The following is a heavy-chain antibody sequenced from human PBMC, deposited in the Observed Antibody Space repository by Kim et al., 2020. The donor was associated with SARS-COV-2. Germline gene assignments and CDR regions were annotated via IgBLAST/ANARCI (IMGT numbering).Heavy chain of an antibody. J-gene: IGHJ4*02. D-gene: IGHD6-13*01. CDR3: ASGSKQQLVLGN. Sequence: SETLSLTCTVSGGSISSSSYYWGWIRQPPGKGLEWIGSIYYSGSTYYNPSLKSRVTISVDTSKNQFSLKLSSVTAADTAVYYCASGSKQQLVLGNWGQGTLVTVSS. CDR1: GGSISSSSYY. V-gene: IGHV4-39*07. CDR2: IYYSGST.